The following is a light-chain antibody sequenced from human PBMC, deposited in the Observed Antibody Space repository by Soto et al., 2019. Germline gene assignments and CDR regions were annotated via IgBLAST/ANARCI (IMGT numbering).Light chain of an antibody. CDR2: DAS. CDR3: QQRINWPLT. J-gene: IGKJ4*01. CDR1: QSVNNY. Sequence: EIVLTQSPATLSSSPGERATLSCRASQSVNNYLAWYQQKPGQSPRLLIYDASNRATGTPARFSGSGSGTDFTLTISSLEPEDFAVYYCQQRINWPLTFGGGTKVEIK. V-gene: IGKV3-11*01.